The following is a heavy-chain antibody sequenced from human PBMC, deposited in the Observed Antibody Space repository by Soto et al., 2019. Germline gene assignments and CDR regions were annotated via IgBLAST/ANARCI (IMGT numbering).Heavy chain of an antibody. CDR1: GYSFTSYW. CDR2: IDPSDSYT. J-gene: IGHJ6*02. Sequence: PGESLKISCKGFGYSFTSYWISWVRQMPGKGLEWMGRIDPSDSYTNYSPSFQGHVTISADKSISTAYLQWSSLKASDTAMYYCARAKDIVVVPAAIPTGYYYGMDVWGQGTTVTVSS. D-gene: IGHD2-2*02. V-gene: IGHV5-10-1*01. CDR3: ARAKDIVVVPAAIPTGYYYGMDV.